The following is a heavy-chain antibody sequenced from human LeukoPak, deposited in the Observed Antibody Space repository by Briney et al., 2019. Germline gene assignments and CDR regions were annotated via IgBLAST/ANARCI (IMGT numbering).Heavy chain of an antibody. CDR3: AKDRNSSSWYRYYYYGMDV. CDR1: GFTFSSYA. V-gene: IGHV3-23*01. Sequence: GGSLRLSCAASGFTFSSYAMSWVRQAPGKGLEWVSAISGSGGSIYYADSVKGRFTISRDNSKNTLYLQMNSLRAEDTAVYYCAKDRNSSSWYRYYYYGMDVWGQGTTVTVSS. J-gene: IGHJ6*02. CDR2: ISGSGGSI. D-gene: IGHD6-13*01.